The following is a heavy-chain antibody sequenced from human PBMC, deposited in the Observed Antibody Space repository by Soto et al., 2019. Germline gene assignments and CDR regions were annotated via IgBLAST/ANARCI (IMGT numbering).Heavy chain of an antibody. V-gene: IGHV3-30*18. CDR2: ISYDGSNK. J-gene: IGHJ4*02. CDR3: AKDLSHYYDSSGGNDY. D-gene: IGHD3-22*01. Sequence: QVQLVKSGGGVVQPGRSLRLSCAASGFTFSSYGMHWVRQAPGKGLEWVAVISYDGSNKYYADSVKGRFTISRDNSKNTLYLQMNSLRAEDTAVYYCAKDLSHYYDSSGGNDYWGQGTLVTVSS. CDR1: GFTFSSYG.